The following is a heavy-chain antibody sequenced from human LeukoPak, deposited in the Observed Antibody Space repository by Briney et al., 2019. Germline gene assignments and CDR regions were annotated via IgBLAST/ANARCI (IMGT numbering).Heavy chain of an antibody. CDR1: GFTFGDYA. V-gene: IGHV3-49*03. J-gene: IGHJ1*01. CDR2: IGSKAYGGTT. Sequence: GGSLRLSCTASGFTFGDYAMSWFRQAPGKGLEWVGFIGSKAYGGTTEYAASVKGRFTISRDDSKSIAYLQMNSLKTEDTAVYYCTRDLLHYDILTGYYIAEYFQHWGQGTLVTVSS. CDR3: TRDLLHYDILTGYYIAEYFQH. D-gene: IGHD3-9*01.